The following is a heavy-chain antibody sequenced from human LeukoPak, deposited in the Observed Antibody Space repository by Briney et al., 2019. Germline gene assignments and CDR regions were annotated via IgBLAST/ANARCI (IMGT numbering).Heavy chain of an antibody. CDR2: ISAYNGNT. CDR1: GYTFTSYG. D-gene: IGHD3-9*01. V-gene: IGHV1-18*01. CDR3: ARDTRYDILTGIRDY. J-gene: IGHJ4*02. Sequence: ASVKVSCKASGYTFTSYGISWVRQAPGQGLEWMGWISAYNGNTNHAQKLQGRVTMTTDTSTSTAYMELRSLRSDDTAVYYCARDTRYDILTGIRDYWGQGTLVTVSS.